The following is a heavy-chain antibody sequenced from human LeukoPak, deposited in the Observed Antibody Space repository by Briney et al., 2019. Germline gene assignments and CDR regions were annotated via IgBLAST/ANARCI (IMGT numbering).Heavy chain of an antibody. D-gene: IGHD2-2*01. V-gene: IGHV1-58*01. Sequence: ASVTVSCTASGFTFASSAVQWVRQARGQRLEWIGWIVVGSGNTNYAQKFQERVTITRDMSTSTAYMELSSLRSEDTAVYYCAAAEDIVIVPAATDWFDPWGQGTLVTVSS. CDR1: GFTFASSA. J-gene: IGHJ5*02. CDR3: AAAEDIVIVPAATDWFDP. CDR2: IVVGSGNT.